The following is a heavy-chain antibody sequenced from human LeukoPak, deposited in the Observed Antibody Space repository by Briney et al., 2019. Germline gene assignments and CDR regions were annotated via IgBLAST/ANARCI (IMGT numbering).Heavy chain of an antibody. V-gene: IGHV1-24*01. Sequence: RASVKVSCKVSGYTLTELSMHWVRQAPGKGLEWMGGFDPEDGETIYAQKFQGRVTMTRDTSTSTVYMELSSLRSEDTAVYYCAREPPPTMTTVTSDNYYGMDVWGQGTTVTVSS. CDR2: FDPEDGET. CDR1: GYTLTELS. CDR3: AREPPPTMTTVTSDNYYGMDV. J-gene: IGHJ6*02. D-gene: IGHD4-17*01.